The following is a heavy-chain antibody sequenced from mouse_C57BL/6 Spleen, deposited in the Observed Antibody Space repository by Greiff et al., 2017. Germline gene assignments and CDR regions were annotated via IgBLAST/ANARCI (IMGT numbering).Heavy chain of an antibody. CDR2: IDPSDSYT. D-gene: IGHD3-1*01. V-gene: IGHV1-50*01. CDR3: ARRAKGYFDV. CDR1: GYTFTSYW. J-gene: IGHJ1*03. Sequence: VQLQQPGAELVKPGASVKLSCKASGYTFTSYWMQWVKQRPGQGLEWIGEIDPSDSYTNYNQKFKGKATWTVDTSTSTAYMQLNSLTSEDSAVYYCARRAKGYFDVWGTGTTVTVSS.